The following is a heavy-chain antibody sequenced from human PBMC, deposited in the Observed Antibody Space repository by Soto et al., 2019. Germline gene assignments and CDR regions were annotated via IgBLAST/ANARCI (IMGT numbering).Heavy chain of an antibody. CDR3: ASSNIAATGFYYYGMDV. J-gene: IGHJ6*02. Sequence: QVQLQESGPGLVKPSETLSLTCTVSGGAISSYYWSWIRQPPGKGLEWIGYSYDSGSTNYNPSLKRRATISVDTSKNQFSLKLSSVTAADTAVYYCASSNIAATGFYYYGMDVCGRGTTVTVSS. CDR2: SYDSGST. D-gene: IGHD6-13*01. V-gene: IGHV4-59*01. CDR1: GGAISSYY.